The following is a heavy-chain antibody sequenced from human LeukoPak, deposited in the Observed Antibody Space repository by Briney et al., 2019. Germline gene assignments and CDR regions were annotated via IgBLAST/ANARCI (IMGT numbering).Heavy chain of an antibody. D-gene: IGHD6-25*01. CDR3: ARAPSLMAAIGKPYGMDV. J-gene: IGHJ6*02. CDR1: GGSISNYY. V-gene: IGHV4-59*08. CDR2: IYYTGST. Sequence: PSETLSLTCTVSGGSISNYYWSWIRQPPGKGLEWLGYIYYTGSTNYNPSLKSRVTISVDTSKNQFSLKLTSVTAADTAVYYCARAPSLMAAIGKPYGMDVWGQGTTVTVSS.